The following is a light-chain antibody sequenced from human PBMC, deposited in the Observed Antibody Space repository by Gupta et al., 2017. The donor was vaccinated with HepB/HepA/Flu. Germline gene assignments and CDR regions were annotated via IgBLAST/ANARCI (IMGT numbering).Light chain of an antibody. CDR3: MQPLRISLT. J-gene: IGKJ4*01. V-gene: IGKV2-28*01. Sequence: DIVMTQSPLSLPVTPGEPASISCRSSQSLLYTNGYHYLDWYLQKPGHSPQLLIYLDSHRASGVPDRFSSSGSGTDFSPEISKVEAEDVCIYYCMQPLRISLTFGGGTKVEIK. CDR2: LDS. CDR1: QSLLYTNGYHY.